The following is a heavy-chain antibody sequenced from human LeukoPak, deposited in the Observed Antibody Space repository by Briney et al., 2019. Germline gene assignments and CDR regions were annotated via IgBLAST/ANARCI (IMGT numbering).Heavy chain of an antibody. Sequence: GGSLRLSCAASGFTFSSYWMSWVRQAPGKGLEWVANIKQDGSEKYYVDSVKGRFTISRDNAKNSLYLQMNSLRAEDTAVYYCAIAPYAAWYYYYYMDVWGKGTTVTVSS. V-gene: IGHV3-7*01. J-gene: IGHJ6*03. CDR1: GFTFSSYW. CDR2: IKQDGSEK. D-gene: IGHD4-17*01. CDR3: AIAPYAAWYYYYYMDV.